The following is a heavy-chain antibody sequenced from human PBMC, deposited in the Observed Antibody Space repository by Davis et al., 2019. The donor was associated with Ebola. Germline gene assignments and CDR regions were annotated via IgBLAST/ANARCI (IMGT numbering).Heavy chain of an antibody. CDR2: NRSKAYGETT. D-gene: IGHD5-18*01. V-gene: IGHV3-49*04. CDR3: TRGKWGAVDTAMVTFPDY. CDR1: GFTFGDYA. Sequence: PGGSLRLSCTASGFTFGDYAMSWVRQAPGQGLVRVGFNRSKAYGETTEYAASLKGRFSVSRDDSKSIAYLQMNSLKTEDTAVYYCTRGKWGAVDTAMVTFPDYWGQGTLVTVSS. J-gene: IGHJ4*02.